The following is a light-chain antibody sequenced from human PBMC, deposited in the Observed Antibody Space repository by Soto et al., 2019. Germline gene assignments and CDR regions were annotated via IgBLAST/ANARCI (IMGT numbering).Light chain of an antibody. CDR2: LNSDGSH. J-gene: IGLJ3*02. CDR1: SGHNNHA. CDR3: QTWGTGIRV. Sequence: QPVLTQSPSASASPGASGKLTCTLSSGHNNHAIAWHQQQPEKGPRYLMKLNSDGSHSKGDGIPDRFSGSSSGAERSLTISGLQSEDEADYYCQTWGTGIRVFGGGTKLAVL. V-gene: IGLV4-69*01.